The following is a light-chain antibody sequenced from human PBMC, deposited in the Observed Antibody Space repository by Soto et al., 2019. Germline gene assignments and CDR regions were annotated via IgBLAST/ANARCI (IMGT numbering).Light chain of an antibody. V-gene: IGKV1-39*01. CDR1: QSISSY. J-gene: IGKJ1*01. CDR3: QQSYSTPWT. Sequence: DIQMTQSPSSLSASVGDRVTITCRASQSISSYLNWYQQKPGKAPKLLIYAASSLQSGVTSRFSGSGSGTDFTFTIISLQPEDFATYYCQQSYSTPWTFGQGTKVELK. CDR2: AAS.